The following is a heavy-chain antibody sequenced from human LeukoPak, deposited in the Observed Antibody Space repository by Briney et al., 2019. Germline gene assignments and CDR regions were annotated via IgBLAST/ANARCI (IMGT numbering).Heavy chain of an antibody. J-gene: IGHJ4*02. V-gene: IGHV4-34*01. CDR2: INHSGST. Sequence: PSETLSLTCAVYGGSFSGYYWRWIRQPPGKGLEWIGEINHSGSTNYNPSLKSRVTISVDTSKNQFSLKLSSVTAADTAVYYCARVPKKKYYYDSSGYYFAFDYWGQGTLVTVSS. CDR3: ARVPKKKYYYDSSGYYFAFDY. D-gene: IGHD3-22*01. CDR1: GGSFSGYY.